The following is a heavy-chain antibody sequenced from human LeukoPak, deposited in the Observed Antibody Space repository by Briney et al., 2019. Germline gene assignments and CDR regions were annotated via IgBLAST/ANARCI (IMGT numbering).Heavy chain of an antibody. CDR3: ARENPYSSSSGSFDY. Sequence: GGSLRLSCAASGFTFRDYYMSWIRQAPGKGLEWVSYISSSGSTIYYADSVKGRFTISRDNAKNSLYLQMNSLRAEDTAVYYCARENPYSSSSGSFDYWGQGTLATVSS. D-gene: IGHD6-6*01. V-gene: IGHV3-11*04. CDR1: GFTFRDYY. J-gene: IGHJ4*02. CDR2: ISSSGSTI.